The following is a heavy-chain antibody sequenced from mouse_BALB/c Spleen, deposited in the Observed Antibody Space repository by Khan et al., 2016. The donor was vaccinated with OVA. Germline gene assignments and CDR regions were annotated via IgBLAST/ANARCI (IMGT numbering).Heavy chain of an antibody. CDR3: ASRNYFGYTFAY. CDR1: GYSFTDYY. D-gene: IGHD1-2*01. V-gene: IGHV1-77*01. J-gene: IGHJ3*01. Sequence: QVQLQQSGAELARPGASVKLSCKASGYSFTDYYINWVKQRTGQGLEWIGEISPGSGDTYYNEKFKGKATLPAAKSSSPAYIQLSSLTSEESAVYSCASRNYFGYTFAYWGQGTLVTVSA. CDR2: ISPGSGDT.